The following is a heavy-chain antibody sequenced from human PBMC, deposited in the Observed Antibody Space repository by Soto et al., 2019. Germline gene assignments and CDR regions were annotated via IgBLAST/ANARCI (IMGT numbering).Heavy chain of an antibody. CDR3: ARGEQYSGRIFDY. J-gene: IGHJ4*02. CDR2: TYYRSKWYN. V-gene: IGHV6-1*01. CDR1: GDSVSSNSAA. D-gene: IGHD1-26*01. Sequence: SQTLSLTCGISGDSVSSNSAAWNWLRQSPSRGLEWLGRTYYRSKWYNDYAVSVESRITINPDTSKNHFSLQLNFVTPEDAAVYFCARGEQYSGRIFDYWGQGTLVTVSS.